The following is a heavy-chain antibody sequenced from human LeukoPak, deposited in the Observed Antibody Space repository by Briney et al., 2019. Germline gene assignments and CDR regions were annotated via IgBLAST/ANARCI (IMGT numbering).Heavy chain of an antibody. D-gene: IGHD3-22*01. V-gene: IGHV3-30*03. Sequence: GGSLRLSCAASGFTFSSYGMHWVRQAPGKGLEWVAVISYDGSNEYYADSVKGRFTISRDNSKNTLYLQMNSLRAEDTAVYYCASYYDSSGPFDYWGQGTLVTVSS. CDR2: ISYDGSNE. CDR1: GFTFSSYG. J-gene: IGHJ4*02. CDR3: ASYYDSSGPFDY.